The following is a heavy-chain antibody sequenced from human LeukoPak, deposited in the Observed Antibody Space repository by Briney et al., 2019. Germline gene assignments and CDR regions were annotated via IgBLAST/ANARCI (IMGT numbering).Heavy chain of an antibody. CDR1: GDSNSSVNYY. J-gene: IGHJ4*02. D-gene: IGHD3-10*01. Sequence: SETLSLTCTVSGDSNSSVNYYWSWIRQPAGRGLEWIGRIYTSGNTNYNPSLKSRITISVDTSKNQFSLKLRSVTAADTAVYYCAGSRGLWFGESPDYFEYWGQGTLVTVSS. CDR3: AGSRGLWFGESPDYFEY. V-gene: IGHV4-61*02. CDR2: IYTSGNT.